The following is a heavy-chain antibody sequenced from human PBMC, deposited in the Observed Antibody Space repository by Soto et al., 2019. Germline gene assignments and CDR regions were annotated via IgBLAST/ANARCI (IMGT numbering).Heavy chain of an antibody. CDR3: ARHRGVDNSGWYGAAFDI. D-gene: IGHD6-19*01. CDR2: IYYSGST. CDR1: GGSISSSSYY. Sequence: QLQLQESGPGLVKPSETLSLTCTVSGGSISSSSYYWGWIRQPPGKGLDWIGSIYYSGSTYYKPSIKRRVTISVDKSKNQFSLKLSSVNAADTAVYYCARHRGVDNSGWYGAAFDIWGQGTMVTVSS. V-gene: IGHV4-39*01. J-gene: IGHJ3*02.